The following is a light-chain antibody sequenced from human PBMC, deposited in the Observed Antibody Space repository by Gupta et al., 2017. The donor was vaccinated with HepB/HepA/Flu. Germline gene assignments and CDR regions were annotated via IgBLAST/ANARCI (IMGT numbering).Light chain of an antibody. J-gene: IGLJ3*02. CDR1: KLGNKY. Sequence: SYALLQPPSVSVSPGQTASITCSGDKLGNKYASWYQQKPGQSPALVIYEDSKRPAGVPGRFSGSNSVNTATLTISGTQAMDEADYCCQAVDNNNVMFGGGTKLTVL. V-gene: IGLV3-1*01. CDR2: EDS. CDR3: QAVDNNNVM.